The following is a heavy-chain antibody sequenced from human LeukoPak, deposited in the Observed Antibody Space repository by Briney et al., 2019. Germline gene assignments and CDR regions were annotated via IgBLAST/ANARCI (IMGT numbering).Heavy chain of an antibody. Sequence: GGSLRLSCAASGFTFSSYSMNWVRQAPGKGLEWVSAIGGTDGSIYYADSVKGRFTISRDNSKNTLYLQLNSVKAEDTAVYYCAKAGWYYLWGQGTLVTVSS. CDR1: GFTFSSYS. D-gene: IGHD4/OR15-4a*01. CDR2: IGGTDGSI. V-gene: IGHV3-23*01. CDR3: AKAGWYYL. J-gene: IGHJ4*02.